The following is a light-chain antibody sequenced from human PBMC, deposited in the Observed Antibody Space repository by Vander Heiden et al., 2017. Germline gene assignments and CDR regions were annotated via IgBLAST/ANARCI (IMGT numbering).Light chain of an antibody. CDR1: QDIRTY. CDR2: SAS. CDR3: LEDYSYPWT. J-gene: IGKJ1*01. V-gene: IGKV1-6*01. Sequence: AIQMTQSPSSLSASVGDRVTITCRASQDIRTYLAWYQHKPGTAPKLLIYSASTLQSGVPSRFSAGGSGTDFTLTIGGLQPEDFASYYCLEDYSYPWTFGQGTKVEIK.